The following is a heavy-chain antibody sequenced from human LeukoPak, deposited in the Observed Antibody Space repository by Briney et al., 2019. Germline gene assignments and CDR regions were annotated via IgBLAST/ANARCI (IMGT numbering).Heavy chain of an antibody. J-gene: IGHJ6*02. CDR2: IDTAGSGT. CDR3: ARDGAVAGTDV. Sequence: AGGSLRLSCAASGFTFSSYWMHWVRQAPGKGLVWVSRIDTAGSGTTYADSVKGRFTISRDNAKNSLYLQMNSLRAEDTAVYYCARDGAVAGTDVWGQGTTVTVSS. CDR1: GFTFSSYW. D-gene: IGHD6-19*01. V-gene: IGHV3-74*01.